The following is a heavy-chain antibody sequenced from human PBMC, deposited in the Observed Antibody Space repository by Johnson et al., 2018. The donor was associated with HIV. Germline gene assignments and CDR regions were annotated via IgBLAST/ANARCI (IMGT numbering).Heavy chain of an antibody. V-gene: IGHV3-9*01. CDR1: GFTFDNFA. CDR3: VKDIRNSIDWDVFDM. J-gene: IGHJ3*02. Sequence: VQLVESGGGLVQPGGSLRLSCAVSGFTFDNFAMHWVRQAPGKGLEWVSSISWKSINIVYADSVKGRFTISRADAKNSLYLQMNSLRDDDTALYYCVKDIRNSIDWDVFDMWGQGTMVTVSS. D-gene: IGHD6-19*01. CDR2: ISWKSINI.